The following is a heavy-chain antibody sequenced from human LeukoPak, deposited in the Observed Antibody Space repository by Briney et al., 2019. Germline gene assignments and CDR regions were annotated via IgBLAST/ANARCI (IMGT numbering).Heavy chain of an antibody. D-gene: IGHD5-18*01. CDR1: GFTFSTHG. CDR2: IWYDGSNK. CDR3: AKRTKAMVVDY. V-gene: IGHV3-30*02. J-gene: IGHJ4*02. Sequence: GGSLTLSCAASGFTFSTHGMHWVRQAPGKGLEWVAFIWYDGSNKYYADSVKGRFTISRDNSKNTLYLQMNSLRTEGTAVYYCAKRTKAMVVDYWGQGTLVTVSS.